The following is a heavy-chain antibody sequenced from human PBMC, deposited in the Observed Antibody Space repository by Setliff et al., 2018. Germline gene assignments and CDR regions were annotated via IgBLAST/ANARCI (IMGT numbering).Heavy chain of an antibody. V-gene: IGHV5-51*01. J-gene: IGHJ3*02. Sequence: GESLKISCKGSGYTFTNYWIGWVRQMPGKGLEWMGAIYPGDSDTRHSPSFQGQVTISADKSISTVYLQWSSLKASDTAIYYCARQYPYYHDSSGYFSPLDDGFDIWGQGTMVTVSS. CDR3: ARQYPYYHDSSGYFSPLDDGFDI. D-gene: IGHD3-22*01. CDR1: GYTFTNYW. CDR2: IYPGDSDT.